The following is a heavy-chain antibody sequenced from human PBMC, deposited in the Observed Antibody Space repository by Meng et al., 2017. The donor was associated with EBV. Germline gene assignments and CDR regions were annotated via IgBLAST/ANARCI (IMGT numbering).Heavy chain of an antibody. D-gene: IGHD3-3*01. CDR3: ARSGATIFGVVIPTYYFDY. J-gene: IGHJ4*02. Sequence: QVQLGQSVAEVKKPGASVKVSCKASGYTFTSYAMHWVRQAPGQRLEWMGWINAGNGNTKYSQKFQGRVTITRDTSASTAYMELSSLRSEDTAVYYCARSGATIFGVVIPTYYFDYWGQGTLVTVSS. V-gene: IGHV1-3*01. CDR1: GYTFTSYA. CDR2: INAGNGNT.